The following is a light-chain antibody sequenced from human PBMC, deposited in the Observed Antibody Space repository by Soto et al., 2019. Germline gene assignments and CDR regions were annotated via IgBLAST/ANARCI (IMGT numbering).Light chain of an antibody. V-gene: IGKV1-5*01. CDR1: QSISSW. CDR3: QQYKSYSPET. CDR2: DAS. Sequence: DIQMTQSPSTLSASVGDRVTITCRASQSISSWLAWYQQKPGKAPKLLIYDASSLESGVPSRFSGSGSGTEFTLTSSSLQPDDFATYYCQQYKSYSPETFGQGTKVEIK. J-gene: IGKJ1*01.